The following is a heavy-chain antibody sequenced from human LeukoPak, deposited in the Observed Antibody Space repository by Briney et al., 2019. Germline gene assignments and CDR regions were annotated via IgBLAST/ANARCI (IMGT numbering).Heavy chain of an antibody. Sequence: SQTLSLTCAISGDSVPSNSAAWIWLRQSPSRGLEWLGRTYYRSKWYNDYAVSVKSRITINPDTSKNQFSLQLNSVTPEDTAVYYCARVGDSRAFDIWGQGTMVTVSS. V-gene: IGHV6-1*01. CDR1: GDSVPSNSAA. CDR2: TYYRSKWYN. J-gene: IGHJ3*02. CDR3: ARVGDSRAFDI. D-gene: IGHD3-16*01.